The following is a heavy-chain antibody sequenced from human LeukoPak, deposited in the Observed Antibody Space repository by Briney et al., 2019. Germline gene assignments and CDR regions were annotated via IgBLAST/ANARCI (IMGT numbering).Heavy chain of an antibody. D-gene: IGHD6-19*01. Sequence: SVKVSCKASGGTFSRYAISWVRQAPGQGLEWMGGIIPMFGIANHAQKFQGRVTITADESTSTAYMELSSLRSEDTAVYYCARDRPYTGGWRGFDYWGQGTLVTVSS. J-gene: IGHJ4*02. CDR3: ARDRPYTGGWRGFDY. CDR1: GGTFSRYA. CDR2: IIPMFGIA. V-gene: IGHV1-69*13.